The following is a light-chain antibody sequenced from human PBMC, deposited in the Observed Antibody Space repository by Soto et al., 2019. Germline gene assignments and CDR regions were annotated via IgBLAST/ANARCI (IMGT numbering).Light chain of an antibody. CDR1: QTVSSHY. Sequence: EIVLTQSPGTLSLSPGERATLSCRASQTVSSHYSAWYQQKPGQAPRLLIYATSSRATGIPGRFSGSGSWADFTLTISRLEPEDFAVYVCQQYDNSPSDTFGQGTKLEIK. V-gene: IGKV3-20*01. CDR2: ATS. J-gene: IGKJ2*01. CDR3: QQYDNSPSDT.